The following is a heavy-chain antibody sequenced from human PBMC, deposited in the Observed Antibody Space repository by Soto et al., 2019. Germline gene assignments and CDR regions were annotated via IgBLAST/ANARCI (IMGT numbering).Heavy chain of an antibody. CDR2: IYYSGST. CDR3: ARAVPPEYDFWSGYYPHFDY. D-gene: IGHD3-3*01. CDR1: GGSISSGDYY. Sequence: SETLSLTCTVSGGSISSGDYYWSWIRQPPGKGLEWIGYIYYSGSTYYNPSLKSRVTISVDTSKNQFSLKLSSVTAADTAVYYCARAVPPEYDFWSGYYPHFDYWGQRTLVTVSS. V-gene: IGHV4-30-4*01. J-gene: IGHJ4*02.